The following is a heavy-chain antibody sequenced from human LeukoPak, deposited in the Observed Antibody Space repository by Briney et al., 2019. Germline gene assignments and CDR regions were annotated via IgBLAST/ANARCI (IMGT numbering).Heavy chain of an antibody. CDR3: AREAFDSGDAFDI. Sequence: PGGSLGLSCAASGFTFSSYSMNWVRQAPGKGLEWVSSISSSSSYIYYADSVKGRFTISRDNAKNSLYLQMNSLRAEDTAVYYCAREAFDSGDAFDIWGQGTMVTVSS. V-gene: IGHV3-21*01. CDR2: ISSSSSYI. J-gene: IGHJ3*02. CDR1: GFTFSSYS. D-gene: IGHD1-26*01.